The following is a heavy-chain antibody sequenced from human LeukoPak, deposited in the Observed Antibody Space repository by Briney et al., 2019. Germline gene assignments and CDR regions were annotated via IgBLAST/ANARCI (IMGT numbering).Heavy chain of an antibody. CDR3: ARLPRDYYDSSGYPYYFDY. D-gene: IGHD3-22*01. J-gene: IGHJ4*02. Sequence: KASETLSLTCTVSGGSISSYYWSWIRQPPGKGPEWIGYIYYSGSTNYNPSLKSRVTISVDTSKNQFSLKLSSVTAADTAVYYCARLPRDYYDSSGYPYYFDYWGQGTLVTVSS. CDR1: GGSISSYY. CDR2: IYYSGST. V-gene: IGHV4-59*01.